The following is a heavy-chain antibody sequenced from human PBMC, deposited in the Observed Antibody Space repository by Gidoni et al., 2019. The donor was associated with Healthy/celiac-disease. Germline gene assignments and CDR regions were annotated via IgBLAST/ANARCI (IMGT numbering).Heavy chain of an antibody. J-gene: IGHJ4*02. D-gene: IGHD3-16*01. V-gene: IGHV3-74*01. Sequence: SVKGRFTISRDNAKNTLYLQMNSLRAEDTAVYYCARPSHFGENFDYWGQGTLVTVSS. CDR3: ARPSHFGENFDY.